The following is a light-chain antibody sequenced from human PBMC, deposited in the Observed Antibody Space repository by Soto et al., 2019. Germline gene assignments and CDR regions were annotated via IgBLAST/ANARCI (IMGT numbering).Light chain of an antibody. V-gene: IGKV3-20*01. Sequence: EIVLTQSPGTLSLSPGERATLSCRASQSVSSSYLAWYQQKPGQAPRPLIYGASSRAIGIPDRFSGSGSGTDFTLTISRLEPEDFAVYYCQQYGRSPWTFGQGTKVE. J-gene: IGKJ1*01. CDR1: QSVSSSY. CDR3: QQYGRSPWT. CDR2: GAS.